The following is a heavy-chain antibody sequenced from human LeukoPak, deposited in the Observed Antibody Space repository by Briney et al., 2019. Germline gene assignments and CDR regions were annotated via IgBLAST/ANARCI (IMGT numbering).Heavy chain of an antibody. J-gene: IGHJ4*02. Sequence: GRSLRLSCAASGFTFSSYGMHWVRQAPGKGLEGVAVIWYDGSNKYYADSVKGRFTISRDNSKNTLYLQMNSLRAEDTAVYYCARGYSGYDSSMRYWGQGTLVTVSS. CDR3: ARGYSGYDSSMRY. V-gene: IGHV3-33*01. D-gene: IGHD5-12*01. CDR2: IWYDGSNK. CDR1: GFTFSSYG.